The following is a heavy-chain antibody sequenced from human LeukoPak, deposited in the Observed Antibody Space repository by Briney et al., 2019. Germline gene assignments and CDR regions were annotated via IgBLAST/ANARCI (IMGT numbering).Heavy chain of an antibody. CDR1: GYTFTGYY. J-gene: IGHJ4*02. Sequence: GASVKVSCKASGYTFTGYYMHWVRQAPGQGLEWMGWINPNSGGTNYAQKFQGRVTMTRDTSISTAYMELSRLRSDDTAVYYCARDRGIAAAGTPSEYWGQGTLVTVSS. V-gene: IGHV1-2*02. D-gene: IGHD6-13*01. CDR2: INPNSGGT. CDR3: ARDRGIAAAGTPSEY.